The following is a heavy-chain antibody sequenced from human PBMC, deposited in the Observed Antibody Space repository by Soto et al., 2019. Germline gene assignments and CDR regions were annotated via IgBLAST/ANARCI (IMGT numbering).Heavy chain of an antibody. CDR3: ARGIEIATMGWFDP. CDR2: MYPGDADI. J-gene: IGHJ5*02. CDR1: GYRFTRFW. V-gene: IGHV5-51*01. Sequence: PGESLKISCKGSGYRFTRFWIGWVRQLPGKGLEWLGIMYPGDADIRYTPSLQGQVTMSADKSICTAYLQWSSLKASDTAIYYCARGIEIATMGWFDPRGQGKLVTGAS. D-gene: IGHD1-26*01.